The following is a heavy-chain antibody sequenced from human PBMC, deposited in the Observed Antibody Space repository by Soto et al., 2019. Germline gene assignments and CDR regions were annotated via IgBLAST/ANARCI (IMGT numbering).Heavy chain of an antibody. D-gene: IGHD4-17*01. J-gene: IGHJ2*01. CDR3: ARGRVTTVTNWYFDL. CDR2: IYYSGST. Sequence: PSETLFLTCTVSGGSISSYYWSWIRQPPGKGLEWIGYIYYSGSTNYNPSLKSRVTISVDTSKNQFSLKLSSVTAADTAVYYCARGRVTTVTNWYFDLWGRGTLVTV. V-gene: IGHV4-59*12. CDR1: GGSISSYY.